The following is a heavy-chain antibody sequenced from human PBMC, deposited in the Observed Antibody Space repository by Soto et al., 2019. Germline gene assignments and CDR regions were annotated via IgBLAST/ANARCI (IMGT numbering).Heavy chain of an antibody. CDR1: GFTFSSYW. D-gene: IGHD3-16*02. CDR3: ARDYPNTYYDYVWGSYRYGYYFDY. Sequence: QRLSCAASGFTFSSYWMSWVRQAPGKGLEWVANIKQDGSEKYYVDSVKGRFTISRDNAKNSLYLQMNSLRAEDTAVYYCARDYPNTYYDYVWGSYRYGYYFDYWGQGTLVTVSS. CDR2: IKQDGSEK. J-gene: IGHJ4*02. V-gene: IGHV3-7*03.